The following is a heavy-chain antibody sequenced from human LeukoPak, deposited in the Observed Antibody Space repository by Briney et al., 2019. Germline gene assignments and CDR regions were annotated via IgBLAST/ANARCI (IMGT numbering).Heavy chain of an antibody. J-gene: IGHJ6*02. CDR3: ARWGLASSSAGYYYGMDV. V-gene: IGHV1-3*01. CDR1: GYTFISYT. CDR2: INAGNGNT. Sequence: ASVKVSCKASGYTFISYTLHWVRQAPGQRLEWMGWINAGNGNTKYSQKFQGRVTMTRNTSISTAYMELSSLRSEDTAVYYCARWGLASSSAGYYYGMDVWGQGTTVTVSS. D-gene: IGHD6-6*01.